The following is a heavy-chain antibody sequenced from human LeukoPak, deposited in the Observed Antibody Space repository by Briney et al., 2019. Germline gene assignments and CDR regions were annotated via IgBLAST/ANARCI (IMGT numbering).Heavy chain of an antibody. CDR1: GFTFSSYG. J-gene: IGHJ4*02. CDR3: ARGPYSSSPSATFDY. D-gene: IGHD6-6*01. V-gene: IGHV3-30*03. CDR2: MSYDVSNK. Sequence: GGSLRLSCAASGFTFSSYGMHWVRQAPGKGLEWVAVMSYDVSNKYYADSVKGRFTISRDNFKNTVYLEMNSLRAEDTAVYYCARGPYSSSPSATFDYWGQGTLVTVSS.